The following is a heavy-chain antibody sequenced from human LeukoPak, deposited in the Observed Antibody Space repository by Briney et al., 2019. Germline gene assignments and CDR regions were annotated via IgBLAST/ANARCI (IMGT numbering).Heavy chain of an antibody. CDR3: AKEGGTVTTNYYYGMDV. Sequence: SETLSLTCTVSGGSISSSSYYWGWIRQPPGKGLEWIGSIYYSGSTYYNPSLKSRVTISVDTSKNQFSLKPSSVTAADTAVYYCAKEGGTVTTNYYYGMDVWGQGTTVTVSS. J-gene: IGHJ6*02. CDR2: IYYSGST. CDR1: GGSISSSSYY. V-gene: IGHV4-39*02. D-gene: IGHD4-11*01.